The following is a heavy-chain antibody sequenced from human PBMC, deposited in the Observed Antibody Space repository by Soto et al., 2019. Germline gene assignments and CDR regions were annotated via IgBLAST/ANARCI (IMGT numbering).Heavy chain of an antibody. D-gene: IGHD5-12*01. CDR3: ARPDTVGFSPY. CDR2: IFHTGTT. Sequence: LSLTYTGAGDYLIGLYHWAWLRQPPGRSLEWIASIFHTGTTYYTPSLKSRVTISVDTSKNQFSLRLSSVTAADAAVYYCARPDTVGFSPYCGQGNLVTFS. J-gene: IGHJ4*02. V-gene: IGHV4-38-2*02. CDR1: GDYLIGLYH.